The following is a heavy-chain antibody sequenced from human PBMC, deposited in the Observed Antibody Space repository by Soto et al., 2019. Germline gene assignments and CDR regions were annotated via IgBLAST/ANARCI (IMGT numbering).Heavy chain of an antibody. CDR3: AKDGASSGWYY. J-gene: IGHJ4*02. Sequence: GGSLRLSCAASGFTFSSYAMSWVRQAPGKGLEWVSAISGSGGSTYYADTVKGRFTISRDNSKNTLYLQMNSLRAEDTAVYYCAKDGASSGWYYWGQGTLVTVSS. D-gene: IGHD6-19*01. V-gene: IGHV3-23*01. CDR2: ISGSGGST. CDR1: GFTFSSYA.